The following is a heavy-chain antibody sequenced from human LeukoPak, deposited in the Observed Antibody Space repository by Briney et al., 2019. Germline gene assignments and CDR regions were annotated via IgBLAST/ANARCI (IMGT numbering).Heavy chain of an antibody. CDR3: AKWEQSTNAFDI. J-gene: IGHJ3*02. CDR2: ISYSGSSDYNPSLKSRLT. CDR1: GDSISRFY. D-gene: IGHD1/OR15-1a*01. V-gene: IGHV4-59*01. Sequence: SETLSLTCNVSGDSISRFYWNWIRQPPGKGLEWIGYISYSGSSDYNPSLKSRLTNYNPSLKSRVPMSADTSKNQLSLRLNSVTAADTAVYYCAKWEQSTNAFDIWGQGTMVTVSS.